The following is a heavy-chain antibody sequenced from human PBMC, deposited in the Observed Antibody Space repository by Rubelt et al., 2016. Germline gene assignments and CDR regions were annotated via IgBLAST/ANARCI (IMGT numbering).Heavy chain of an antibody. CDR2: INPNSGGT. V-gene: IGHV1-2*02. CDR1: GYTFTGYY. CDR3: ARERDDYGDY. J-gene: IGHJ4*02. D-gene: IGHD5-24*01. Sequence: QVQLVQPGAEVKKPGASVKVSCKASGYTFTGYYMHWVRQAPGQGLEWMGWINPNSGGTNYARKLPGRVTMTTDTSTSTAYMELGSLRSDDTAVYYCARERDDYGDYWGQGTLVTVSS.